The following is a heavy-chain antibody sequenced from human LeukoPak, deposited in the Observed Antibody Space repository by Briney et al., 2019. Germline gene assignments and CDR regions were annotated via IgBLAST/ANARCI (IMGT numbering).Heavy chain of an antibody. Sequence: GGSLRLSCAASGFTFSSYGMYWVRQAPGKGLEWVAVTSYDGSNKYYADSVKGRFTISRDNSKNTLYLQMNSLRAEDTAVYYCAKDRDFWSGYRYYFDYWGQGTLVTVST. CDR3: AKDRDFWSGYRYYFDY. CDR1: GFTFSSYG. D-gene: IGHD3-3*01. V-gene: IGHV3-30*18. J-gene: IGHJ4*02. CDR2: TSYDGSNK.